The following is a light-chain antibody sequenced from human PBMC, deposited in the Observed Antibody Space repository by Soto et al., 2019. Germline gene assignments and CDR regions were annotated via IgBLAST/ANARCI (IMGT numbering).Light chain of an antibody. J-gene: IGKJ4*01. CDR2: GAS. CDR3: QQYNDWPLT. CDR1: QSVSSN. Sequence: EIVMTRSLATLSVSPGERATLSCRASQSVSSNLAWYQQKPGQAPRLLIYGASTRATGIPARFSASGSGTEFTLTISSLQSEDFAVYYCQQYNDWPLTFGGGTKVEIK. V-gene: IGKV3-15*01.